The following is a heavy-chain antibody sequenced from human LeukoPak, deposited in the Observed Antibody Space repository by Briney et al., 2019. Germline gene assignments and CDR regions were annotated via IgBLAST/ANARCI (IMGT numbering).Heavy chain of an antibody. V-gene: IGHV4-31*03. J-gene: IGHJ4*02. Sequence: SETLSLTCTVSGGSISSGGYYWSWVRQHPGKGLEWFGYIYYSGSTYYNPSLKSRVTISVDTSKNQFSLKLSSVTAADTAVYYCARSTSATYYYDSGWDYWGQGTLVTVSS. D-gene: IGHD3-22*01. CDR3: ARSTSATYYYDSGWDY. CDR2: IYYSGST. CDR1: GGSISSGGYY.